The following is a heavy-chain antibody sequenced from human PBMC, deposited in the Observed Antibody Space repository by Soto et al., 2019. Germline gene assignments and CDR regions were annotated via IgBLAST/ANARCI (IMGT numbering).Heavy chain of an antibody. V-gene: IGHV3-21*01. Sequence: EVQLVESGGGLVKPGGSLRLSCAASGFTFSSYSMNWVRQAPGKGLEWVSSISSSTGYIYYADSVKGRFTISRDNAKNSLYLQMNSVRAEDTAVYYCARGAVPAATHNWFDPWGQGTLVTVSS. CDR2: ISSSTGYI. J-gene: IGHJ5*02. CDR3: ARGAVPAATHNWFDP. D-gene: IGHD2-2*01. CDR1: GFTFSSYS.